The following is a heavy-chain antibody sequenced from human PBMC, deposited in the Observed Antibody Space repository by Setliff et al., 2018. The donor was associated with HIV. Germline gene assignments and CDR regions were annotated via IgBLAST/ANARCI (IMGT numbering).Heavy chain of an antibody. Sequence: GGSLRLSCTTSGFTFSDYEFNWVRQTPHKGLEWISYISGSGGRIFYLDSVKGRFTISRDNAKTSLFLQMNNLRADDAGVYYCVRDSRSDGSFDYWGQGTLVTVSS. D-gene: IGHD3-10*01. J-gene: IGHJ4*02. CDR3: VRDSRSDGSFDY. CDR2: ISGSGGRI. V-gene: IGHV3-48*03. CDR1: GFTFSDYE.